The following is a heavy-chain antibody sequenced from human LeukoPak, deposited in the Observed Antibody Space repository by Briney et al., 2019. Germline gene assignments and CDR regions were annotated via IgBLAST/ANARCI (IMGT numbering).Heavy chain of an antibody. V-gene: IGHV7-4-1*02. D-gene: IGHD6-19*01. J-gene: IGHJ4*02. CDR2: INTNTGNP. CDR3: ARALDQWREGIFDY. Sequence: ASVKASCKASGYTFTSYAMNWVRLAPGQGLEWMGWINTNTGNPTYAQGFTGRFVFSLDTSVSTAYLQISSLKAEDTAVYYCARALDQWREGIFDYWGQGTLATVSS. CDR1: GYTFTSYA.